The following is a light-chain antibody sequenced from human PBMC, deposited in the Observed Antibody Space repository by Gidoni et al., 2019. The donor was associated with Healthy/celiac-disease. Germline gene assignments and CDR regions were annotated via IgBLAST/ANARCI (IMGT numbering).Light chain of an antibody. J-gene: IGKJ2*01. Sequence: EIVLTQSPATLSLSPGERATLPCRASQSVSSYLAWYQQKPGQAPRLLIYDASNRATGIPARFSGSGSATDFTLTISSLEPEDFAVYYCHQRSNWPPYTFGQGTKLEIK. V-gene: IGKV3-11*01. CDR3: HQRSNWPPYT. CDR1: QSVSSY. CDR2: DAS.